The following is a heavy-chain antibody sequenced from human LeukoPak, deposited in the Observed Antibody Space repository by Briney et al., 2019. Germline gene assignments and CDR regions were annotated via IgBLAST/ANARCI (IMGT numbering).Heavy chain of an antibody. CDR3: AKESTHYGGGYFDY. Sequence: GGSLRLSCAASGFTFSSYGMHWVRQAPGNGLERVAFIRYDGSNKYYADSVKGRFTISRDNSKNTLYLQMNSLRAEDTAVYYCAKESTHYGGGYFDYWGQGTPVTVSS. V-gene: IGHV3-30*02. CDR2: IRYDGSNK. D-gene: IGHD4-17*01. CDR1: GFTFSSYG. J-gene: IGHJ4*02.